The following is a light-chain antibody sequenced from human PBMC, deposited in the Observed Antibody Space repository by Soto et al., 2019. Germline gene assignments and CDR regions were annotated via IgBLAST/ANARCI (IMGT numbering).Light chain of an antibody. V-gene: IGKV3-20*01. Sequence: VFTQSPGTLSLSPGERATLSCRASPSVSSAYIGWYQQKRGQAPRLLIYGASTRATGIPARFSGSGAGTEFTRTISRLEPEDFAVDYCQQYGDTPFAFGQGTRLEIK. CDR3: QQYGDTPFA. CDR1: PSVSSAY. CDR2: GAS. J-gene: IGKJ5*01.